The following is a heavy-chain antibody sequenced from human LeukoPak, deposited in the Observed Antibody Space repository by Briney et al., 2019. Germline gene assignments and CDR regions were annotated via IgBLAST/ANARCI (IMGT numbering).Heavy chain of an antibody. CDR2: INTDGSST. CDR1: GFSFSSYW. Sequence: PGGSLRLSCTASGFSFSSYWMHWVRQVPGKGLVWVSRINTDGSSTTYVDSVRGRFTISRDNAKNTLYLQINSLRAGDTAVYYCARGGAGRAFDYWGQGSLVTVFS. CDR3: ARGGAGRAFDY. D-gene: IGHD3-16*01. J-gene: IGHJ4*02. V-gene: IGHV3-74*01.